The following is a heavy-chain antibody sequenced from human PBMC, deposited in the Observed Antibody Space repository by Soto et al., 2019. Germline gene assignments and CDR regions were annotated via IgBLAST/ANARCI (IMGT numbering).Heavy chain of an antibody. CDR2: IIPIFGTA. CDR3: ARDSGDGYNHGDWFDP. J-gene: IGHJ5*02. Sequence: QVQLVQSGAEVKKPGSSVKVSCKASGGTFSSYAISWARQAPGQGLEWMGGIIPIFGTANYAQKFQGRVTITADEYTSTAYMELSSLRSEDTAVYYCARDSGDGYNHGDWFDPWGQGTLVTVSS. D-gene: IGHD1-26*01. V-gene: IGHV1-69*01. CDR1: GGTFSSYA.